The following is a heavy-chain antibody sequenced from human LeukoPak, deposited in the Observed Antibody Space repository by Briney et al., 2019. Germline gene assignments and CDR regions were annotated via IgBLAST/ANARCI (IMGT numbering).Heavy chain of an antibody. CDR1: GGSISSSSYY. Sequence: SETLSLTCTVSGGSISSSSYYWGWIRQPPGKGLEWIGSIYYSGSTYYNPSLKSRVTISVDTSKNQFSLKLSSMTAADTAVYYCARTRADGGYDFWSGYYYYYYYMDVWGKGTTVTVSS. V-gene: IGHV4-39*07. CDR3: ARTRADGGYDFWSGYYYYYYYMDV. D-gene: IGHD3-3*01. J-gene: IGHJ6*03. CDR2: IYYSGST.